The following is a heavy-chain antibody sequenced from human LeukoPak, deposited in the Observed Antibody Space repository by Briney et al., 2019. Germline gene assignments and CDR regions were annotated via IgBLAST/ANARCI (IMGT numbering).Heavy chain of an antibody. V-gene: IGHV3-23*01. CDR3: AKGGSGWPWFDY. CDR2: ISGTDGST. D-gene: IGHD6-19*01. Sequence: GGSLRLSCAASGFTFSSYAMSWVRQAPGKGLEWVSAISGTDGSTYYADSVKGRFTISRDNSKNTLYLQMNSLRAEDTAVYYCAKGGSGWPWFDYWGQGTLVTVSS. CDR1: GFTFSSYA. J-gene: IGHJ4*02.